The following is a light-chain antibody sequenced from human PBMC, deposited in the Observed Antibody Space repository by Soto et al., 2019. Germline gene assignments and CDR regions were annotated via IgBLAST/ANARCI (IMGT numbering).Light chain of an antibody. CDR2: GAS. V-gene: IGKV3-20*01. CDR1: QSVSSSY. CDR3: QQYCSSPMYT. J-gene: IGKJ2*01. Sequence: EIVLTQSPGTLSLSPGERATLSCRASQSVSSSYLAWYQQKPGQAPRLLIYGASSRATVIPDRLSGSGSGTDFTLTISRLEPEDLAVYYCQQYCSSPMYTFGQGTKLEIK.